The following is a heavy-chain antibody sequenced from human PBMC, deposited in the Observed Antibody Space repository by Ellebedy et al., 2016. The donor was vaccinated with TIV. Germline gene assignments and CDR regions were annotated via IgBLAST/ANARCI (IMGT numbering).Heavy chain of an antibody. CDR3: AREYEEFYFDS. V-gene: IGHV3-33*01. J-gene: IGHJ4*02. Sequence: GGSLRLSCAASGFTFSSYGMHWVRQAPGKGLEWVAYMWYDGSNKNYADSVKGRFTISRDSSKNTLYLQMNSLRAEDTAVYYCAREYEEFYFDSWGQGTLVTVSS. CDR1: GFTFSSYG. D-gene: IGHD2/OR15-2a*01. CDR2: MWYDGSNK.